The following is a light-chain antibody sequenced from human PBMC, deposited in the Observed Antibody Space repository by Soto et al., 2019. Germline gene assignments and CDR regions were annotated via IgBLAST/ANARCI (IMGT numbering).Light chain of an antibody. J-gene: IGLJ1*01. CDR1: SSDVGGYNY. V-gene: IGLV2-11*01. CDR3: CSYAGNSYV. Sequence: QSVLTQPRSVSGSPGQSVTISCTGTSSDVGGYNYVSWYQQHPGEAPKLMIYDVSKRPSGVPDRFSGSKSGNTASLTISGLQAEDEADYYCCSYAGNSYVFGTGTKVT. CDR2: DVS.